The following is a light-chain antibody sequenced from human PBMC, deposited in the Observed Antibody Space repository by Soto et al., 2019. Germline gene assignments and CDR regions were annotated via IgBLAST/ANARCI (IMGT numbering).Light chain of an antibody. CDR1: QSVSSSY. CDR2: GAS. CDR3: QQYGSSGT. J-gene: IGKJ1*01. Sequence: EIVLTQSPGTLSLSPGERATLSCRASQSVSSSYLAWYQQKPGQAPRLLIYGASSRATGIPDRFSGSGSGTDFTLTISRLEPEDFEVYYCQQYGSSGTFGQGTNVEIK. V-gene: IGKV3-20*01.